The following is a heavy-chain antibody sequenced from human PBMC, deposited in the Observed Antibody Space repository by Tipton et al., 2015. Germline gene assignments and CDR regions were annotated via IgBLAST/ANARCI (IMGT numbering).Heavy chain of an antibody. D-gene: IGHD3-10*01. V-gene: IGHV3-30*18. CDR1: GFILSTYG. Sequence: SLRLSCAASGFILSTYGMHWVRQAPGKGLEWVALISYDGSNKYYADSVKGRFTISRDNSKNTLYLQMNSLRAEDRAVYYCAKEQNTDMVRGGIIRGGCDYWGQGTLVTVSS. J-gene: IGHJ4*02. CDR2: ISYDGSNK. CDR3: AKEQNTDMVRGGIIRGGCDY.